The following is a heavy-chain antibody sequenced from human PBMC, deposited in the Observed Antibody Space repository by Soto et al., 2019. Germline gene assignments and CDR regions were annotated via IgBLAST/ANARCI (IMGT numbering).Heavy chain of an antibody. CDR2: IRSKAYGGTT. CDR3: TRDSPLGATREGDFDI. CDR1: GFTFGDYA. V-gene: IGHV3-49*04. Sequence: PGGSLRLSCTASGFTFGDYAMSWVRQAPGKGLEWVGFIRSKAYGGTTEYAASVKGRFTISRDDSKSIAYLQMNSLKTEDTAVYYCTRDSPLGATREGDFDIWGPGTMGTVS. J-gene: IGHJ3*02. D-gene: IGHD1-26*01.